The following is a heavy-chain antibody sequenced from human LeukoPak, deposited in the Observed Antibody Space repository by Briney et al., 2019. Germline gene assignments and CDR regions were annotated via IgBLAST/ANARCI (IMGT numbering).Heavy chain of an antibody. CDR3: ARDTWYSNSWLHAFDI. CDR1: GFTFSSYA. J-gene: IGHJ3*02. Sequence: PGGSLRLSCAASGFTFSSYAMNWVRQAPGKGLEWFSFINSNSQTIYYADSVKGRFTISRDNVKNSLYLQMDSLRAEDTGVYYCARDTWYSNSWLHAFDIWGQGTMVTVSS. CDR2: INSNSQTI. D-gene: IGHD6-13*01. V-gene: IGHV3-48*01.